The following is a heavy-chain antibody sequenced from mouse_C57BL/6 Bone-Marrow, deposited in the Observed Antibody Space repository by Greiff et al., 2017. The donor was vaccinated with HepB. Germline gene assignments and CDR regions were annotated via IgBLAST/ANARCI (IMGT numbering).Heavy chain of an antibody. D-gene: IGHD2-5*01. J-gene: IGHJ3*01. CDR1: GYTFTDHT. V-gene: IGHV1-78*01. CDR2: IYPRDGST. Sequence: VQGVESDAELVKPGASVKISCKVSGYTFTDHTIHWMKQRPEQGLEWIGYIYPRDGSTKYNEKFKGKATLTADKSSSTAYMQLNSLTSEDSAVYFCARDDSNYPAWFAYWGQGTLVTVSA. CDR3: ARDDSNYPAWFAY.